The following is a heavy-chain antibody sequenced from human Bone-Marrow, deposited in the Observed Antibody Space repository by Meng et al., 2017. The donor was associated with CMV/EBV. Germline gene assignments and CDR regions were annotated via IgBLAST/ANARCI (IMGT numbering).Heavy chain of an antibody. CDR1: GFSFSDYW. CDR2: IKRDGSEK. V-gene: IGHV3-7*01. D-gene: IGHD4-23*01. CDR3: SRDYRSVVDY. Sequence: GESLKISCAASGFSFSDYWMSWVRQSPGKGLEWVANIKRDGSEKYYVDSVKGRFTISRDNAKNSLYLQMNSLRAEDTAVYYCSRDYRSVVDYWGQGTLVTVSS. J-gene: IGHJ4*02.